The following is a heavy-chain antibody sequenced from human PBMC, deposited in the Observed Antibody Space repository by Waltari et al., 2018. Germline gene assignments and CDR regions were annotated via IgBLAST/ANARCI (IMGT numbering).Heavy chain of an antibody. Sequence: QVPLVQSGAEVKKPGSSVKVSCNASGGTFRSYAISWVRQAPGQRLEWMGGNIPSFGTANYAQKFQGRVTNTTDESTSTAYMELSSLRAEDTAVYYCARFSSGESAFDIWGQGTMVTVSS. CDR2: NIPSFGTA. V-gene: IGHV1-69*05. J-gene: IGHJ3*02. CDR1: GGTFRSYA. CDR3: ARFSSGESAFDI. D-gene: IGHD3-22*01.